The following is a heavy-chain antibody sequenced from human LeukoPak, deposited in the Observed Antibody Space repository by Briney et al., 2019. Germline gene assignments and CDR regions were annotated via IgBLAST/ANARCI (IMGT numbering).Heavy chain of an antibody. CDR3: ARKVEY. J-gene: IGHJ4*02. V-gene: IGHV4-59*01. CDR1: GGSIINYY. CDR2: ISYSGST. Sequence: SETLSLTCTVSGGSIINYYWNWIRQPPGKGLEWIGYISYSGSTNYNPSPKSRVTISVDTSKNQFSLNLSSVTAADTAVYYCARKVEYWGQGILVTVSS.